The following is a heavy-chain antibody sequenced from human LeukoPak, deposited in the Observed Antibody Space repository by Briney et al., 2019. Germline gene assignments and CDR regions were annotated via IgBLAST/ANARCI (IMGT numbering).Heavy chain of an antibody. CDR3: AKFYYDSRGYWYYFDY. CDR2: ISYSGST. J-gene: IGHJ4*02. D-gene: IGHD3-22*01. Sequence: SETLPLTCTVSGGSTTSDYWSWIRQPPGKGLEWIGYISYSGSTSYDPSLKSRVTISGDSSKQQFSLKLSSVTAADTAVYYCAKFYYDSRGYWYYFDYWGQGTLVTVSS. V-gene: IGHV4-59*08. CDR1: GGSTTSDY.